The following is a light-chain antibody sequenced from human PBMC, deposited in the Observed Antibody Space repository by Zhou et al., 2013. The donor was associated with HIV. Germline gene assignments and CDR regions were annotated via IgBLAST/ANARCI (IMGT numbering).Light chain of an antibody. V-gene: IGKV1-9*01. J-gene: IGKJ1*01. CDR2: AAS. CDR1: QGISTY. CDR3: QQYHIYST. Sequence: DIQLTQSPSLLSASVGERVTITCRASQGISTYLGWYQQKPGKAPKLLIDAASTLRSGVPSRFSGSGSGTEFTLTINNLQPEDIATYYCQQYHIYSTFGQGTKVE.